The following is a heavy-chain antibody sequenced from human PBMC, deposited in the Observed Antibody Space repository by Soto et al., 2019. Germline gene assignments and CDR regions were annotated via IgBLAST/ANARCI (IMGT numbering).Heavy chain of an antibody. V-gene: IGHV3-23*01. J-gene: IGHJ4*02. Sequence: EVQLLESGGGLVQPGGSLRLSCAASGFTFSSYAMSWVRQAPGKGLEWVSAISGSGGSTYYADSVKGRFTISRDNSKNTLYLQMNSLRAEDTAVYYCAKDRLPLESPPNYFDYWGQGTLVTVSS. CDR3: AKDRLPLESPPNYFDY. CDR2: ISGSGGST. CDR1: GFTFSSYA. D-gene: IGHD6-25*01.